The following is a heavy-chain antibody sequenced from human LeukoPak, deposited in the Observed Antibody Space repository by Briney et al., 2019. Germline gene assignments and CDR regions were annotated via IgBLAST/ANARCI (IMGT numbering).Heavy chain of an antibody. CDR3: ARGRENWFDP. CDR1: GYTFTGYG. Sequence: ASVKVSCKASGYTFTGYGISWVRQAPGQGLEWMGWISPYNGNTDYAQKLQGRVTMTTDTATTTVYMGLRSLTSDDTAVYYCARGRENWFDPWGQGTLVTVSS. V-gene: IGHV1-18*01. J-gene: IGHJ5*02. CDR2: ISPYNGNT.